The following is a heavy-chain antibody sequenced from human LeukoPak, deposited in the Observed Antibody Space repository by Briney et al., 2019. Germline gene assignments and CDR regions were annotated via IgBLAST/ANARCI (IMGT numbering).Heavy chain of an antibody. CDR3: ARAGISIFGMITPNWFDP. V-gene: IGHV4-34*01. D-gene: IGHD3-3*01. CDR2: ISHSGST. J-gene: IGHJ5*02. CDR1: GGSFSDYY. Sequence: SETLSLTCTVYGGSFSDYYWSWIRQPPGKGLEWIGEISHSGSTKFNPSLKSRVTISVDTSRNQFSLNLTSVTAADTAVYYCARAGISIFGMITPNWFDPWGQGTLVGVSS.